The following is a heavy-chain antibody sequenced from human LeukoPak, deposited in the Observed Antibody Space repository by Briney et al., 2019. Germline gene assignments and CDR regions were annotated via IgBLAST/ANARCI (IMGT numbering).Heavy chain of an antibody. CDR3: ARCYGDYEPYFDY. V-gene: IGHV4-39*07. CDR1: GGSISSSSYY. Sequence: PSETLSLTCTVSGGSISSSSYYWGWIRQPPGKGLEWIGSIYYSGSTYYNPSLKSRVTISVDTSKNQFSLKLSSVTAADTAVYYCARCYGDYEPYFDYWGQGTLVTVSS. CDR2: IYYSGST. J-gene: IGHJ4*02. D-gene: IGHD4-17*01.